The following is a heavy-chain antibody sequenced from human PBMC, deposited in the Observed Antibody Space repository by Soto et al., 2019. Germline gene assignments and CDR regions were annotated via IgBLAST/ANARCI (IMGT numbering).Heavy chain of an antibody. Sequence: PLETLSLTCTVSGGSISSYYWSWIRQPAGKGLEWIGRIYTSGSTNYNPSLKSRVTMSVDTSKNQFSLKLSSVTAADTAVYYCARDFPGDSSGYTDAFDIWGQGTMVTVSS. CDR2: IYTSGST. D-gene: IGHD3-22*01. CDR1: GGSISSYY. J-gene: IGHJ3*02. CDR3: ARDFPGDSSGYTDAFDI. V-gene: IGHV4-4*07.